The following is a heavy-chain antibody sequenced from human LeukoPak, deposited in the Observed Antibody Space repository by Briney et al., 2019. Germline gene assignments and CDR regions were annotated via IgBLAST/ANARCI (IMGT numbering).Heavy chain of an antibody. CDR3: ARGRDTAMAYYYYYGMDV. V-gene: IGHV4-34*01. Sequence: SETLSLTCAVYGGSFSGYYWSWICQPPGKGLEWIGEINHSGSTNYNPSLKSRVTISVDTSKDQFSLRLSSVTAADTAVYYCARGRDTAMAYYYYYGMDVWGQGTTVTVSS. J-gene: IGHJ6*02. CDR1: GGSFSGYY. D-gene: IGHD5-18*01. CDR2: INHSGST.